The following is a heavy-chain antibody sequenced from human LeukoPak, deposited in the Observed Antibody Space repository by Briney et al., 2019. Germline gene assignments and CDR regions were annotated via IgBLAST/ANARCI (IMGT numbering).Heavy chain of an antibody. D-gene: IGHD2-2*01. V-gene: IGHV1-2*02. CDR3: ARDVGEYCSSVSCYASNY. J-gene: IGHJ4*02. CDR1: GFPFTSYA. CDR2: ISPHSGGT. Sequence: ASVKVSCKASGFPFTSYAIYWVRQAPGQGLEWMGWISPHSGGTHYAQKFQGRVTMTRDTSISTAYMELNRLRSDDTVVYYCARDVGEYCSSVSCYASNYWGQGTLVTVSS.